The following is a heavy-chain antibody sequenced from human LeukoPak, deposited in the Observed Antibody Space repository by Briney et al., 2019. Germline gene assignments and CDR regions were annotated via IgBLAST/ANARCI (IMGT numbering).Heavy chain of an antibody. CDR2: ISWNSGSI. J-gene: IGHJ4*02. D-gene: IGHD6-19*01. Sequence: GGSLRLSCAASGFTFDDYAMHWVRQAPGKGLEWVSGISWNSGSIGYADSVKGRFTISRDNAKNSLYLQMNSLRAEDTALYYCAKDIRSGWYWGQGTPVTVSS. CDR1: GFTFDDYA. V-gene: IGHV3-9*01. CDR3: AKDIRSGWY.